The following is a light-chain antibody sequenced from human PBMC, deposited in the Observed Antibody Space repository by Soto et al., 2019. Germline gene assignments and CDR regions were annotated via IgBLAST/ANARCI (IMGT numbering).Light chain of an antibody. CDR1: SSDVGDYKY. CDR3: SSFTTSTTRV. J-gene: IGLJ2*01. CDR2: DVS. V-gene: IGLV2-14*01. Sequence: SALTQPGSVSGYPAQSITISCTGTSSDVGDYKYVSWYQQHPGRAPKLMIFDVSNRPSGVSNRFSGSKSANTASLTISGLQAEDEADYYCSSFTTSTTRVFGGGTQLTVL.